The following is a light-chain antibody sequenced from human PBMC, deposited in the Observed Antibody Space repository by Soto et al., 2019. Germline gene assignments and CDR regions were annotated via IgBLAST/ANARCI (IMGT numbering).Light chain of an antibody. CDR1: SSDVGSYNL. CDR3: CSYAGSSTSAV. J-gene: IGLJ7*01. V-gene: IGLV2-23*01. Sequence: QSALTQPASVSGSPGQSITISCTGTSSDVGSYNLVSWDQQHRGKAPKLMIYEGSKRPSGVSNRFSGSKSGNTASLTIPGLQAEDEADYYCCSYAGSSTSAVFGGGTQLTVL. CDR2: EGS.